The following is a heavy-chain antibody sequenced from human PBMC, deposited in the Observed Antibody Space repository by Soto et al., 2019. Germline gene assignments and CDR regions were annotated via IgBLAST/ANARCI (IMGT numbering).Heavy chain of an antibody. CDR3: ARSRDGYNPDY. CDR2: IWYDGSNK. V-gene: IGHV3-33*01. CDR1: GFTFRNYG. J-gene: IGHJ4*02. D-gene: IGHD5-12*01. Sequence: QVQLVESGGGVVQPGRSLRLSCAASGFTFRNYGMHWVRQAPGKGLEWMAVIWYDGSNKDYADSVKGRFTISRDNSKNTLYLQMNRLRDEDTSVYYCARSRDGYNPDYWGPGTLVTVS.